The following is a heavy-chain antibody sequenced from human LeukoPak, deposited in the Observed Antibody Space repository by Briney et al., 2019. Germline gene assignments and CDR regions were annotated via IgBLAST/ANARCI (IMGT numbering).Heavy chain of an antibody. J-gene: IGHJ5*02. CDR2: IYYSGST. CDR3: AREGFPAGMFDP. V-gene: IGHV4-61*08. D-gene: IGHD1-14*01. Sequence: SETLSLTRAVSSGFISSGGYYWSWIRQPPGKGLEWIGYIYYSGSTNYNPSLKSRVTISVDTSKNQFSLRLSSVTAADTAVYYCAREGFPAGMFDPWGQGTLVTVSS. CDR1: SGFISSGGYY.